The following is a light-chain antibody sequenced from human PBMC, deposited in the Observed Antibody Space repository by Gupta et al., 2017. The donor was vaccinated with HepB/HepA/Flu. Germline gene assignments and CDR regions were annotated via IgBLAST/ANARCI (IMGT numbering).Light chain of an antibody. CDR3: QTYCDPPFT. J-gene: IGKJ5*01. CDR1: QNVLYSNNNYF. Sequence: IVQTQSPDSLAVSLVERATINCKSSQNVLYSNNNYFLAWYQQKPGHPPKVLISWASTRESGVPDRFRGGGSGNAFTITSMSLQAEDVADYYCQTYCDPPFTFGQGTRLEI. V-gene: IGKV4-1*01. CDR2: WAS.